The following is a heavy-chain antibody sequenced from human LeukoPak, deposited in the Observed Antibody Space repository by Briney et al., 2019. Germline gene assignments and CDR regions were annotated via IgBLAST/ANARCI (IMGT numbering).Heavy chain of an antibody. D-gene: IGHD3-22*01. CDR2: IYYSGST. CDR1: GGSISSSSYY. V-gene: IGHV4-39*01. J-gene: IGHJ6*03. Sequence: PSETLSLTCTVSGGSISSSSYYWGWLRQPPGKGLEWIGSIYYSGSTYYNPSLKSRVTISVDTSKNQFSLKLSSVTAADTAVYYCARRSGVYDSSGYYYPYYYYYMDVWGKGTTVTVSS. CDR3: ARRSGVYDSSGYYYPYYYYYMDV.